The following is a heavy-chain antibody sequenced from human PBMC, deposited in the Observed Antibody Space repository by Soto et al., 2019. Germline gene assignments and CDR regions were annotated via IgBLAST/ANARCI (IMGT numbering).Heavy chain of an antibody. D-gene: IGHD6-13*01. Sequence: LSLTCAVYGGSFSGYYWSWIRQPPGKGLEWIGEINHSGSTNYNPSLKSRVTISVDTSKNQFSLKLSSVTAADTAVYYCARGSMAAAGPLYPKFTGDRDYYYGMDVWGQGTTVTVSS. CDR2: INHSGST. CDR3: ARGSMAAAGPLYPKFTGDRDYYYGMDV. V-gene: IGHV4-34*01. J-gene: IGHJ6*02. CDR1: GGSFSGYY.